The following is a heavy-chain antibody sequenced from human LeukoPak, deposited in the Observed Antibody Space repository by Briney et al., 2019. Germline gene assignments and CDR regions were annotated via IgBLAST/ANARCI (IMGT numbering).Heavy chain of an antibody. CDR3: ARAKRNGFDI. CDR2: IRSSSSTI. J-gene: IGHJ3*02. CDR1: GFTFSNYS. V-gene: IGHV3-48*01. Sequence: GGSLSLSCEASGFTFSNYSMNWLRQAPGKGLEWVSYIRSSSSTIYYAYFVKGRFTISRDNAKNSLYLQMNSRRAEDTAVYYCARAKRNGFDIWGQGTMVTVSS.